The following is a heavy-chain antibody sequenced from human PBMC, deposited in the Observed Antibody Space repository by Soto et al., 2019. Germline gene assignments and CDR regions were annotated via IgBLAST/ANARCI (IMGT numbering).Heavy chain of an antibody. CDR3: ARGGYSSSWEFDF. V-gene: IGHV1-8*01. Sequence: QVQLVQSGAEVKKPGASLRVSCKASGYTFTTYDINWVRQTPGQGLEWMGWMSPHSGSTGSAQKFQGRLTMTTNTTITTAYMDLISLRSDDSAVYFCARGGYSSSWEFDFWGQGTLVTVS. J-gene: IGHJ4*02. D-gene: IGHD6-6*01. CDR2: MSPHSGST. CDR1: GYTFTTYD.